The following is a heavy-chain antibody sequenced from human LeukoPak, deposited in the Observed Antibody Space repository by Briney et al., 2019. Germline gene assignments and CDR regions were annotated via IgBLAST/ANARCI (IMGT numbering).Heavy chain of an antibody. CDR1: GGSISSDGYY. CDR2: IYYSGST. V-gene: IGHV4-31*03. D-gene: IGHD1-7*01. J-gene: IGHJ4*02. CDR3: ARYTREATGTTVEGYYFDY. Sequence: SQTLSLTCTVSGGSISSDGYYWSWIRQHPGKGLEWIGYIYYSGSTYYNPSLKSRVTISVDTSKNQFSLKLSSVTAADTAVYYCARYTREATGTTVEGYYFDYWGQGTLVTVSS.